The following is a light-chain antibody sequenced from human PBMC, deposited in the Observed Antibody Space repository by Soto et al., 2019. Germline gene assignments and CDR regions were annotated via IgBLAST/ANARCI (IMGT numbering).Light chain of an antibody. Sequence: EIVMTQSPATLSVAPGERATLSCRASQSVSSKLAWYQQKPGQAPRLLIYGASTRATGIPARFSGSVSGTEFTLTISILQSEDFAVYDCQQYNNWPPPLTFGGGNKVEIK. CDR1: QSVSSK. CDR3: QQYNNWPPPLT. V-gene: IGKV3-15*01. J-gene: IGKJ4*01. CDR2: GAS.